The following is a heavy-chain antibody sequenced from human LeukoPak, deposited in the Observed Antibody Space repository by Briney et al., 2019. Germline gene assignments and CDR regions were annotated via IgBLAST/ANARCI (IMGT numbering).Heavy chain of an antibody. CDR2: IYYSGST. D-gene: IGHD5-24*01. J-gene: IGHJ3*02. V-gene: IGHV4-61*08. Sequence: SQTLSLTCTVSGGSISSGGYYWSWIRQPPGKGLEWIGYIYYSGSTNYNPSLKSRVTISVDTSKNQFSLKLSSVTAADTAVYYCARMLQDAFDIWGQGTMVTVSS. CDR3: ARMLQDAFDI. CDR1: GGSISSGGYY.